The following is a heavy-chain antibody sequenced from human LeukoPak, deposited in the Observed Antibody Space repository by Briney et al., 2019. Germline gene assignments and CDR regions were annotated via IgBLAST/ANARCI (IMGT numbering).Heavy chain of an antibody. J-gene: IGHJ4*02. CDR3: AREGVGATSQGFDY. CDR2: IIPILGIA. V-gene: IGHV1-69*04. CDR1: GGTFSSYA. D-gene: IGHD1-26*01. Sequence: SVKVSCKASGGTFSSYAISWVRQAPGQGLEWLGRIIPILGIANYAQKFQGRVTITADKSTSTAYMELSSLRSEDTAVYYCAREGVGATSQGFDYWGQGTLVTVSS.